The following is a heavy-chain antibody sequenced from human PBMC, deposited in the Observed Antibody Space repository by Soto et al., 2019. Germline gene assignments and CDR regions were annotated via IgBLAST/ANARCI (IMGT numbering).Heavy chain of an antibody. J-gene: IGHJ6*02. D-gene: IGHD6-19*01. V-gene: IGHV1-18*04. CDR3: VRDFCQWLVQYYYGMAV. CDR1: GYPFSSYG. CDR2: ISGYNGKT. Sequence: ASVKVSCKTSGYPFSSYGISWVRQAPGQGLEWLGWISGYNGKTEYGQKVQDRLTMTTDTSTNTVYMELRNLRSGDTAVYYCVRDFCQWLVQYYYGMAVWGQGTTVTVSS.